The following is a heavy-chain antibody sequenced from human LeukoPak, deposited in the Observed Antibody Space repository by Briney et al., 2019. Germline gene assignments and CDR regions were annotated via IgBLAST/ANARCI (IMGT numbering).Heavy chain of an antibody. J-gene: IGHJ3*02. CDR2: IKQDGSEK. Sequence: GRSLRLSCAASGFTFSSYWMSWVRQAPGKGLEWVANIKQDGSEKYYVDSVKGRFTISRDNAKNSLYLQMNSLRAEDTAVYYCARVRDLGYCSSTSCYARDAFDIWGQGTMVTVSS. CDR3: ARVRDLGYCSSTSCYARDAFDI. D-gene: IGHD2-2*01. V-gene: IGHV3-7*01. CDR1: GFTFSSYW.